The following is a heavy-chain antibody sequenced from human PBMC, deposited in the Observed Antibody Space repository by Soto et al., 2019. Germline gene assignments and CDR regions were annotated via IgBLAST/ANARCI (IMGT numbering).Heavy chain of an antibody. CDR2: IYYSGST. CDR1: GGSISSYY. D-gene: IGHD2-2*01. Sequence: QVQLQESGPGLVKPSETLSLTCTVSGGSISSYYWSWIRQPPGKGLEWIGYIYYSGSTNYNPSLKCRITISVDTSKNQFSLKLGSVTAADTAVYYCAGDRFPAAITAFDIWGQGTTVTVSS. CDR3: AGDRFPAAITAFDI. J-gene: IGHJ3*02. V-gene: IGHV4-59*01.